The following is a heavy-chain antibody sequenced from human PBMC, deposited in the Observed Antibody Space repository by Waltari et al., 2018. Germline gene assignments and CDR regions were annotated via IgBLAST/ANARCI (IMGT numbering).Heavy chain of an antibody. Sequence: EVQLVESGGGLVQPGGSLRLSCAASGFTFSSYAMSWVRQAPGKGLEWVSAISGSGGSTYDADSVKSRFTISRDNSKNPLYLQMNSLRAEDTAVYYCAKPSGPGDYVFDYWGQGTLVTVSS. J-gene: IGHJ4*02. CDR3: AKPSGPGDYVFDY. D-gene: IGHD4-17*01. V-gene: IGHV3-23*04. CDR2: ISGSGGST. CDR1: GFTFSSYA.